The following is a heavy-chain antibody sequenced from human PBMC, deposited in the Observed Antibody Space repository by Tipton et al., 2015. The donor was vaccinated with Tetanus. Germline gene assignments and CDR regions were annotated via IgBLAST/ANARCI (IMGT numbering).Heavy chain of an antibody. CDR1: GGSISSYY. V-gene: IGHV4-59*01. J-gene: IGHJ3*02. CDR2: VHYSGST. CDR3: ARGERGALDI. Sequence: TLSLTCTVSGGSISSYYWTWIRQPPGRGLEWIGYVHYSGSTNYSPSLRSRVTLSVDTSKNQFSLKLSSVTAADTAVYYCARGERGALDIWGQGTLVTVSS.